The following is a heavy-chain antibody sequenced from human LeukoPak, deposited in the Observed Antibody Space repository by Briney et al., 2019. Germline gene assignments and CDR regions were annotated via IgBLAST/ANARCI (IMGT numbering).Heavy chain of an antibody. CDR2: INPNSGGT. D-gene: IGHD5-24*01. Sequence: ASVKVSCKASGYTFTGYYMHWVRQAPGQGLEWMGWINPNSGGTNYAQKFQGRVTMTRDTSISTAYMELSRLRSDDTAVYYCARMAEEGTSWLDPWGQGTQVTVSS. J-gene: IGHJ5*02. CDR1: GYTFTGYY. CDR3: ARMAEEGTSWLDP. V-gene: IGHV1-2*02.